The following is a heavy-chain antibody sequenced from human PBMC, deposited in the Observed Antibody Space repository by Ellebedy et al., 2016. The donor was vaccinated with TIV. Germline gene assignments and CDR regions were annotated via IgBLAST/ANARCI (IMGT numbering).Heavy chain of an antibody. Sequence: GESLKISXKASGYKFSTYWIAWVRQVPGRGLEWMGVIYPDDSDIRYNPSFQGHVTMSTGNSISAAYLQWSSLQASHTAIYYCARHTKGAMDVWGQGTTVTVSS. CDR1: GYKFSTYW. V-gene: IGHV5-51*01. CDR3: ARHTKGAMDV. D-gene: IGHD2-8*01. CDR2: IYPDDSDI. J-gene: IGHJ6*02.